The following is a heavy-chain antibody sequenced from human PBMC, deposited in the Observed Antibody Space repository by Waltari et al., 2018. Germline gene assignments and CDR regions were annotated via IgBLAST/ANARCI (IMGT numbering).Heavy chain of an antibody. Sequence: QVQLQGSGPGLVKLSQTLSLTAPCSGGSISRGDYYGSWIRQTPGKGLEWIGYIYYRRSTYYNPSLKSRVTISVDTSKNQFSLKLSSVTAADTAVYYCAREWRGSSCYQPWGQGTLVTVSS. D-gene: IGHD3-22*01. CDR1: GGSISRGDYY. J-gene: IGHJ5*02. V-gene: IGHV4-30-4*08. CDR3: AREWRGSSCYQP. CDR2: IYYRRST.